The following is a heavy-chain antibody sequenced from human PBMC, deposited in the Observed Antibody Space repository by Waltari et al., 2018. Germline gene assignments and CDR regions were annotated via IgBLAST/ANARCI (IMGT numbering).Heavy chain of an antibody. V-gene: IGHV3-7*01. J-gene: IGHJ4*02. CDR2: IKHEGNEK. CDR3: AAGHYFEF. CDR1: GLTFSSFW. D-gene: IGHD3-10*01. Sequence: EAQLVESGGGLVQPAGSLRLSCADSGLTFSSFWMSWVRQAPGKGVEWGATIKHEGNEKHYGDSGKGRVTIYRDNAKKSLYLQMNRLRVEDTAVYYCAAGHYFEFWGQGTLVTVSS.